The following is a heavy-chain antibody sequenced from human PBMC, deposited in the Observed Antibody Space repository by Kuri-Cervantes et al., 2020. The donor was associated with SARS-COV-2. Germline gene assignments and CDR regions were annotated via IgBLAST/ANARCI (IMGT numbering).Heavy chain of an antibody. V-gene: IGHV4-38-2*01. Sequence: CAVSGYSISSGYYGGGIRQPPGKGLEWIGSIYYSGSTYYNPSLKSRVTISVDTSKNQLSLKLSSVTAADPAVYYCSRGSSPNYFDYWGQGTLVTVSS. CDR2: IYYSGST. CDR3: SRGSSPNYFDY. CDR1: GYSISSGYY. J-gene: IGHJ4*02. D-gene: IGHD2-15*01.